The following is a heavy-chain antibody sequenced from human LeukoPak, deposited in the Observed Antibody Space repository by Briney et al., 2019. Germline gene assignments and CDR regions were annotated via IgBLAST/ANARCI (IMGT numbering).Heavy chain of an antibody. V-gene: IGHV3-30*01. J-gene: IGHJ5*02. D-gene: IGHD5-18*01. Sequence: GSLRLSCAASGFTFSSYAMHWVRQAPGKGLEWVAVISYDGSNKYYADSVKGRFTISRDNSKNTLYLQMNSLRAEDTAVYYCASMTANWFDPWGQGTLVTVSS. CDR1: GFTFSSYA. CDR3: ASMTANWFDP. CDR2: ISYDGSNK.